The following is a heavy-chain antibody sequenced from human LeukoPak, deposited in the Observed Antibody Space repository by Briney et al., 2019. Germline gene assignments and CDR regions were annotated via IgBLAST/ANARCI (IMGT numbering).Heavy chain of an antibody. CDR3: AKDPTHFRVWDDYDNTRLNY. J-gene: IGHJ4*02. CDR1: GFTFSSYW. Sequence: PGGSLRLSCAASGFTFSSYWMSWVRQAPGKGLEWVANIKQDGSEKYYVESVKGRFTISRDNAKNSLYLQMNSLRAEDTAVYYCAKDPTHFRVWDDYDNTRLNYWGQGTLVTVSS. D-gene: IGHD3-22*01. V-gene: IGHV3-7*01. CDR2: IKQDGSEK.